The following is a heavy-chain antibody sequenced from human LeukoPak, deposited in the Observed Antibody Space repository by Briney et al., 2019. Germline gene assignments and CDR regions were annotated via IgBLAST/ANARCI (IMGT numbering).Heavy chain of an antibody. Sequence: GGSLRLSCAASGFTFSSYGMHWVRLAPGKGLEWVAVISYDGSNKYYADSVKGRFTISRDNSKNTLYLQMNSLRAEDTAVYYCAKVQRAVAGTPWSYYYYYYGMDVWGQGTTVTVSS. D-gene: IGHD6-19*01. CDR2: ISYDGSNK. CDR1: GFTFSSYG. J-gene: IGHJ6*02. V-gene: IGHV3-30*18. CDR3: AKVQRAVAGTPWSYYYYYYGMDV.